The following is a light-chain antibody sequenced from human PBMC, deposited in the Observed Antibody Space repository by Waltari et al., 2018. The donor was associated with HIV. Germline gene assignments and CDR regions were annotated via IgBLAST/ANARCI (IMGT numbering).Light chain of an antibody. V-gene: IGLV1-40*01. CDR2: DNT. J-gene: IGLJ3*02. CDR3: QSYDSSLRGV. CDR1: GSNIGAGYD. Sequence: QSVLTQPPSVSGAPGQRVTISCSGSGSNIGAGYDVHWYQQLPGSAPKLLIYDNTMRPSGVPDRFSGSKSGTSASLAITGLQAEDEADYYCQSYDSSLRGVFGGGSKLTVL.